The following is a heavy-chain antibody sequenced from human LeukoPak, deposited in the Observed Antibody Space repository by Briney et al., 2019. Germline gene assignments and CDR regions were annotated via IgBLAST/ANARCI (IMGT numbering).Heavy chain of an antibody. D-gene: IGHD2-8*01. V-gene: IGHV3-23*01. CDR1: GITLSNYG. J-gene: IGHJ4*02. CDR2: ISDRGGST. Sequence: GGSLRLSCVVSGITLSNYGMSWVRQAPGKGLEWVAGISDRGGSTNYADSVKGRFTISRDNPKNTLYLQMNSLRSEDTAVYFCAKRRVLIRAVPIVGFHKEAYYFDSWGQGALNTVSS. CDR3: AKRRVLIRAVPIVGFHKEAYYFDS.